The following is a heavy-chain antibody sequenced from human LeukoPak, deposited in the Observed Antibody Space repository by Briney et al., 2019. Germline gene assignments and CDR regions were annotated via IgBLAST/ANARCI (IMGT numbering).Heavy chain of an antibody. V-gene: IGHV4-61*02. CDR3: AREPNYCSSTSCYLLNWFDP. D-gene: IGHD2-2*01. CDR1: GGSISSGSYY. J-gene: IGHJ5*02. Sequence: PSETLSLTCTVSGGSISSGSYYWSWIRQPAGKGLEWIGRIYTSGGTNYNPSLKSRVTISADTSKNQFSLKLSSVTAADTAVYYCAREPNYCSSTSCYLLNWFDPWGQGTLVTVSS. CDR2: IYTSGGT.